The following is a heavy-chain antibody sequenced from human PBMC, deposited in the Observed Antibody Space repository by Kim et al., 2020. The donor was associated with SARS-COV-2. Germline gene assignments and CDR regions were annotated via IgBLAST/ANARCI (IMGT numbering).Heavy chain of an antibody. CDR1: GDSVSSTGAV. CDR2: TYYRSEWYI. D-gene: IGHD6-19*01. Sequence: SQTLSLTCVISGDSVSSTGAVWNWIRQSPSRGLEWLGRTYYRSEWYIHYAESVKSRIIIKPDTSKNQFSLQLNFVTPEDTAVYYCARDAVGGSWFVSWGQGTLVTVSS. CDR3: ARDAVGGSWFVS. V-gene: IGHV6-1*01. J-gene: IGHJ5*01.